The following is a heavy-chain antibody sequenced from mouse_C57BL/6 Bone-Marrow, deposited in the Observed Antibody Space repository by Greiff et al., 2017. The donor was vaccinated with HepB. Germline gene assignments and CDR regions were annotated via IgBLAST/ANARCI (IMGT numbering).Heavy chain of an antibody. J-gene: IGHJ2*01. CDR1: GYSFTGYY. CDR2: INPRTGGT. V-gene: IGHV1-42*01. Sequence: VQLKQSGPELVKPGASVKISCKASGYSFTGYYMNWVKQSPEKSLEWIGAINPRTGGTTYKQKFKAKATLTVNKSSSTAYMQLKSLRSEDSAVYYCERGANYYSTGFDYWGQGTTRTVAS. CDR3: ERGANYYSTGFDY. D-gene: IGHD1-1*01.